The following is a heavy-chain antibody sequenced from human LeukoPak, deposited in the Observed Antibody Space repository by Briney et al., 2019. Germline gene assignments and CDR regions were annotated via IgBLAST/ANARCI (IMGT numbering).Heavy chain of an antibody. D-gene: IGHD6-13*01. CDR1: GFTFSSYG. V-gene: IGHV3-30*18. CDR3: AKEGSRIAAVGDAFDI. CDR2: ISYDGSNK. J-gene: IGHJ3*02. Sequence: GGSLRLSCAASGFTFSSYGMHWVRQAPGKGLEWVAVISYDGSNKYYADSVKGRFTISRDNSKNTLYLQMNSLRAEDTAVYYCAKEGSRIAAVGDAFDIWGQGTMVTVSS.